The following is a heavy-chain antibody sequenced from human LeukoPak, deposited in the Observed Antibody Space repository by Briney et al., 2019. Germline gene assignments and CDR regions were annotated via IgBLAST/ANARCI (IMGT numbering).Heavy chain of an antibody. CDR2: IYHSGST. J-gene: IGHJ4*02. Sequence: SETLSLTCAVSGYFISSGYYWGWIRQPPGKGLEWIGSIYHSGSTYYNPSLKSRITISVDTSKNQFSLKLASVTAADTAVYYCARVNWVCEFRGQGTLVTVSS. CDR1: GYFISSGYY. V-gene: IGHV4-38-2*01. CDR3: ARVNWVCEF. D-gene: IGHD7-27*01.